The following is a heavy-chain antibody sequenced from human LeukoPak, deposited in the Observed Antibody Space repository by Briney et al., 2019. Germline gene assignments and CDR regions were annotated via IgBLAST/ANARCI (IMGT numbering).Heavy chain of an antibody. D-gene: IGHD3-10*01. V-gene: IGHV3-30*02. CDR3: AKDSAVLWFAELLGGFDY. Sequence: GGSLRLSCAASGFTFSSYGMHWVRQAPGKGLEWVAFIRYDGSNKYYADSVKGRFTISRDNSKNTLYLQMNSLRAEDTAVYYCAKDSAVLWFAELLGGFDYWGQGTLVTVSS. CDR1: GFTFSSYG. J-gene: IGHJ4*02. CDR2: IRYDGSNK.